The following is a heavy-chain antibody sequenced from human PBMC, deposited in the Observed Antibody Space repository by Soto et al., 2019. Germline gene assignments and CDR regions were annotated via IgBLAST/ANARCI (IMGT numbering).Heavy chain of an antibody. Sequence: PGGSLRLSCAASGFTFSNYWMSWVRQAPGKGLVWVSRINNDGTTTNYADSVKGRFTISRDNAKSTLYLQMDSLRAEDTAVYYCARVRTYCSTPNYYNYFWGRETLVPASS. J-gene: IGHJ4*02. CDR2: INNDGTTT. V-gene: IGHV3-74*01. D-gene: IGHD2-15*01. CDR1: GFTFSNYW. CDR3: ARVRTYCSTPNYYNYF.